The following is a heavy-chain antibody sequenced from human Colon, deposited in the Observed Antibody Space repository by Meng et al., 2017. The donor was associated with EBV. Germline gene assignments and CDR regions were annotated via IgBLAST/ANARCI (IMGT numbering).Heavy chain of an antibody. CDR1: GGSISSSNW. V-gene: IGHV4-4*02. J-gene: IGHJ4*02. D-gene: IGHD2-21*02. Sequence: QVRPQESGPGLGKPSGTLSLTWAVSGGSISSSNWWSWVRQPSGKGLEWIGEIYHSGSTNYNPSLKSRVTISVDKSKNQFSLKLSSVTAADTAVYYCARVVTALWGYYFDYWGQGTLVTVSS. CDR2: IYHSGST. CDR3: ARVVTALWGYYFDY.